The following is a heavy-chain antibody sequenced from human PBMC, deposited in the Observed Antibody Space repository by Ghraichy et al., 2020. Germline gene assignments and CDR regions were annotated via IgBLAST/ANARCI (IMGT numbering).Heavy chain of an antibody. CDR1: GFTFSSYA. J-gene: IGHJ4*02. CDR3: AKITGDLDY. CDR2: ISGSGGST. D-gene: IGHD3-16*01. V-gene: IGHV3-23*01. Sequence: GESLNISCAASGFTFSSYAMSWVRQAPGKGLEWVSAISGSGGSTYYADSVKGRFTISRDNSKNTLYLQMNSLRAEDTAVYYCAKITGDLDYWGQGTLVTVSS.